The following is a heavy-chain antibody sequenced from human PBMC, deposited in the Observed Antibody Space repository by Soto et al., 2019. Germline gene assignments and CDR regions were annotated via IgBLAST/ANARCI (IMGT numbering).Heavy chain of an antibody. CDR2: IYYSGST. Sequence: QVQLQESGPGLVKPSETLSLTCTVSGGYINSHYWTWIRQPPGKGLEWIGYIYYSGSTNYNPSLTIPVTILTDKSKSHFSLRLTSLTAADTAVYYCARSTWGYAFDIWGQGAVVTVSS. D-gene: IGHD3-16*01. J-gene: IGHJ3*02. V-gene: IGHV4-59*08. CDR1: GGYINSHY. CDR3: ARSTWGYAFDI.